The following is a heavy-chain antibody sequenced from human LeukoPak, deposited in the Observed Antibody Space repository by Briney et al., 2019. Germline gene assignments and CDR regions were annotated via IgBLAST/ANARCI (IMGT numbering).Heavy chain of an antibody. D-gene: IGHD6-13*01. J-gene: IGHJ4*02. Sequence: ASVKVSCKASGYTFTGYYMHWVRQAPGQGLEWMGWINPNSGGTNYAQKFQGWVTVTRDTSISTAYMELSRLRSDDTAVYYCARNGNGELAAAADYWGQGTLVTVSS. CDR3: ARNGNGELAAAADY. CDR1: GYTFTGYY. V-gene: IGHV1-2*04. CDR2: INPNSGGT.